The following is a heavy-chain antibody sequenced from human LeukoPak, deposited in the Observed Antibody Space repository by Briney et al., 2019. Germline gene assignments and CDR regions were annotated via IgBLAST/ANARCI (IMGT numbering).Heavy chain of an antibody. CDR2: ISAYNGNT. V-gene: IGHV1-18*01. Sequence: ASVKVSCKASGYTFTSYGISWVRQAPGQGLEWMGWISAYNGNTNYAQKLQGRVTMTTDTSTSTAYMELRSLRSDDTAVYYCAREAMTTVTMDDWFDPWGQGTLVTVSS. J-gene: IGHJ5*02. CDR3: AREAMTTVTMDDWFDP. CDR1: GYTFTSYG. D-gene: IGHD4-17*01.